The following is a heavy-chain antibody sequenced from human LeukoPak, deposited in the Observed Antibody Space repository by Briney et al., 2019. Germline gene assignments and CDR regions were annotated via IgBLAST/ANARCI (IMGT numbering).Heavy chain of an antibody. J-gene: IGHJ5*02. V-gene: IGHV1-69*04. CDR2: IIPIFGIA. CDR3: AVRKGVAVAGTGINWFDP. D-gene: IGHD6-19*01. Sequence: ASVKVSCKASGGTFSSYAISWVRQAPGQGLEWMGRIIPIFGIANYAQKFQGRVTITADKSTSTAYMELSSLRSEDTAVYYCAVRKGVAVAGTGINWFDPWGQGTLVTVSS. CDR1: GGTFSSYA.